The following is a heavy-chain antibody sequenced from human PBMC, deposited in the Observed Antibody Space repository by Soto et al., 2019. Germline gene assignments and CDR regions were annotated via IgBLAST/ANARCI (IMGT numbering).Heavy chain of an antibody. Sequence: QLQLHESGPGLVKPSETLSLTCAVSGDSMSSSDYYWGWIRQPPGKGLEWIGRFYYSGSTYFNPSLQSRVAISVDTSNNQFSLKLKSVTAADTAIYYCARRTVNIRTFYSGLKTHCFDYWGQGAPVTVSS. CDR1: GDSMSSSDYY. CDR2: FYYSGST. J-gene: IGHJ4*02. V-gene: IGHV4-39*01. CDR3: ARRTVNIRTFYSGLKTHCFDY. D-gene: IGHD6-19*01.